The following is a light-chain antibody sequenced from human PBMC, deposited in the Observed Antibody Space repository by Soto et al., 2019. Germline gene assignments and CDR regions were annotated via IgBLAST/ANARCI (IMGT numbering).Light chain of an antibody. CDR2: DAS. J-gene: IGKJ1*01. CDR1: QSISSW. Sequence: DIQITQSPSTRSASVGDRVTITCRASQSISSWLAWYTQKPGKAPKLLIYDASSLASGVPSMFSGSGAGPDCTRTISSLQHDDFATDYCQQYNSYSWTFGQGTKVDIK. V-gene: IGKV1-5*01. CDR3: QQYNSYSWT.